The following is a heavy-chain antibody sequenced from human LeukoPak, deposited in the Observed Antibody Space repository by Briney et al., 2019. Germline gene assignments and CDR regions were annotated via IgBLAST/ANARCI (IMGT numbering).Heavy chain of an antibody. J-gene: IGHJ4*02. CDR3: ARRGGMSSGRSFDH. V-gene: IGHV3-21*01. Sequence: PGGSLRLSCVGSGFDFNYYDISWVRQAPGKGLEWVASISSRGSYIYFADSAKGRFTISRDNANGSVFLHMTSLRPEDTAVYYCARRGGMSSGRSFDHWGQGTLVTVSS. CDR2: ISSRGSYI. CDR1: GFDFNYYD. D-gene: IGHD3-16*01.